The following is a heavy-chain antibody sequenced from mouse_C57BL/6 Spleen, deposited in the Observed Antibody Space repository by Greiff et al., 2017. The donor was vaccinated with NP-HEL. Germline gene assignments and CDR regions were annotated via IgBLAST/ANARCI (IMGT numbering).Heavy chain of an antibody. CDR1: GFNIKDDY. CDR3: TCMVTRFAY. J-gene: IGHJ3*01. V-gene: IGHV14-4*01. CDR2: IDPENGDT. Sequence: VQLQQSGAELVRPGASVKLSCTASGFNIKDDYMHWVKQRPEQGLEWIGWIDPENGDTEYASKFQGKATITADTSSNTAYLQLSSLTSEDTAVYYCTCMVTRFAYWGQGTLVTVSA. D-gene: IGHD2-2*01.